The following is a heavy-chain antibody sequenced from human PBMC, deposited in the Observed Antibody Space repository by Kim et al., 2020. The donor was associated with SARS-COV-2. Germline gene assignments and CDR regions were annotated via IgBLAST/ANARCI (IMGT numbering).Heavy chain of an antibody. J-gene: IGHJ6*03. CDR3: ARGNRGITIFGVVTDYYMDV. CDR2: ISSSGSTI. D-gene: IGHD3-3*01. V-gene: IGHV3-48*03. Sequence: GGSLRLSCAASGFTFSSYEMNWVRQAPGKGLEWVSYISSSGSTIYYADSVKGRFTISRDNAKNSLYLQMNSLRAEDTAVYYCARGNRGITIFGVVTDYYMDVWGKGTTVTVSS. CDR1: GFTFSSYE.